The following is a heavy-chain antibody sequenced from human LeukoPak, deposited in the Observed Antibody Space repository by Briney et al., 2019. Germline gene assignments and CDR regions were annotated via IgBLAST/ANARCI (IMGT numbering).Heavy chain of an antibody. J-gene: IGHJ5*02. CDR1: GGSISSGSYY. Sequence: PSETLSLTCTVSGGSISSGSYYWSWIRQPAGKGLEWIGRIYTSGSTNYNPSLKSRVTISVDTSKNQFSLKLSSVTAADTAVYYCARDGPYYDSLNTWGQGTLVTVSS. CDR3: ARDGPYYDSLNT. CDR2: IYTSGST. D-gene: IGHD3-22*01. V-gene: IGHV4-61*02.